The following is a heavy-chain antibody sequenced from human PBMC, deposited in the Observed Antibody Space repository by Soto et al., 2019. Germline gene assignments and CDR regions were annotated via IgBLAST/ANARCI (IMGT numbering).Heavy chain of an antibody. CDR2: IIVDSCNT. CDR1: GFTFAYSA. J-gene: IGHJ4*02. Sequence: ASVKVSCKASGFTFAYSAVQWVRQARGQSLEWIGRIIVDSCNTKSAEKFTERVSMSWDITTSTAFMELSSLSSDDTAVYYCATANNTSPFDYWGLGTLVTVSS. CDR3: ATANNTSPFDY. V-gene: IGHV1-58*01. D-gene: IGHD1-26*01.